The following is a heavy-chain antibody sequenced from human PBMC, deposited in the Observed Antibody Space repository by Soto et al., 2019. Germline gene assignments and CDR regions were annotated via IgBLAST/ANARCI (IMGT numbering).Heavy chain of an antibody. D-gene: IGHD2-15*01. CDR1: GFTFSSCT. J-gene: IGHJ6*02. Sequence: EVHLVESGGGLVKPGGSLRLSCAVSGFTFSSCTMNWVRQAPGKGLEWVSSISPSTSHIYYADSVKGRFTISRDNAKKSLLLKMNSLRAEDKAVYYCSGCSGGACHQNYGMDVWGQGTTVTVSS. V-gene: IGHV3-21*01. CDR3: SGCSGGACHQNYGMDV. CDR2: ISPSTSHI.